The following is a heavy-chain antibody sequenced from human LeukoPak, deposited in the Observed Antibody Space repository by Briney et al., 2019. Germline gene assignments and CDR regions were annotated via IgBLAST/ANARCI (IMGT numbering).Heavy chain of an antibody. J-gene: IGHJ6*02. CDR3: ARESIATRFYYYGMDV. Sequence: GASVKVSCKASGFTFTGYYMHWVRQAPGQGLEWMGWINPNSGGTNYAQKFQGRVTMTRDTSISTAYMELSRLGSDDTAVYYCARESIATRFYYYGMDVWGQGTTVTVSS. CDR1: GFTFTGYY. V-gene: IGHV1-2*02. D-gene: IGHD6-6*01. CDR2: INPNSGGT.